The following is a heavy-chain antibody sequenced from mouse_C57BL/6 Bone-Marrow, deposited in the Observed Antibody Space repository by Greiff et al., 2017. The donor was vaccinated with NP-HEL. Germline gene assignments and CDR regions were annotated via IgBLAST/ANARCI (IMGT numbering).Heavy chain of an antibody. CDR3: AMIYGSSYWYFDV. CDR2: IHPNSGST. CDR1: GYTFTSYW. Sequence: QVQLQQPGAELVKPGASVKLSCKASGYTFTSYWMHWVKQRPGQGLEWIGMIHPNSGSTKYNEKFKSKATLTVDKSASTAYMQLSRLTSEDSAVYYWAMIYGSSYWYFDVWGTGTTVTVSS. J-gene: IGHJ1*03. D-gene: IGHD1-1*01. V-gene: IGHV1-64*01.